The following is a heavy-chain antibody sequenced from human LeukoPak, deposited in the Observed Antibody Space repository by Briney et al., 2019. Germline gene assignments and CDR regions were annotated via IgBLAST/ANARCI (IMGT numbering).Heavy chain of an antibody. CDR1: GGSFSGYY. Sequence: SETLSLTCAVYGGSFSGYYWSWIRQPPGKGLEWIGEINHSGSTNYNPSLKSRVTISVDTSKNQFSLKLSSVTAADTAVYYCARGRSIAARRGWFDPWGQGTLVTASS. J-gene: IGHJ5*02. CDR2: INHSGST. V-gene: IGHV4-34*01. CDR3: ARGRSIAARRGWFDP. D-gene: IGHD6-6*01.